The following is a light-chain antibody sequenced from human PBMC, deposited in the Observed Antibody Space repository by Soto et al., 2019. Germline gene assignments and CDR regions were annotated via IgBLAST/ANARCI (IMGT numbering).Light chain of an antibody. CDR2: DDN. J-gene: IGLJ2*01. V-gene: IGLV3-21*02. CDR1: NIGSKS. Sequence: SYELTQPPSVSVAPGQTATITCGGNNIGSKSVHWYQQRAGQAPLLVVYDDNDRPSGIPERFSGSNSGNTATLTISRVEAGDEADFYCQVVHSGNGQVFFGGGTKLTVL. CDR3: QVVHSGNGQVF.